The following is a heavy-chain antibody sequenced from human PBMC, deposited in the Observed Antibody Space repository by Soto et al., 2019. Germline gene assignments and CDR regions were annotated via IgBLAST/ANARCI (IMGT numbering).Heavy chain of an antibody. Sequence: QVQLQQWGAGLLKPSETLSLTCAVYGGSFSGSYWSWIRQPPGKGLEWIGEINHSGSTNYNPSHKSRVPISVDPSKTQFSLKLSSVTAADTAVYYCARVPVAGTSSFDYWGQGTLVTVSS. CDR2: INHSGST. CDR3: ARVPVAGTSSFDY. V-gene: IGHV4-34*01. J-gene: IGHJ4*02. CDR1: GGSFSGSY. D-gene: IGHD6-19*01.